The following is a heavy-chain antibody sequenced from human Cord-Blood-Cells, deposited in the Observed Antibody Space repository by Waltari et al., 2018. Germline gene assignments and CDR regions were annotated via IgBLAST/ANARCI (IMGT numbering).Heavy chain of an antibody. D-gene: IGHD3-22*01. Sequence: QLQLQESGSGLVKPSQTLSLTCAVSGGSISSGGYSWRWLLQPPGQGLEWIGYIYHSGSTYYNPSLKSRVTISVDRSKNQFSLKLSSVTAADTAVYYCARAYDSSTRFDYWGQGTLVTVSS. CDR1: GGSISSGGYS. CDR2: IYHSGST. J-gene: IGHJ4*02. CDR3: ARAYDSSTRFDY. V-gene: IGHV4-30-2*01.